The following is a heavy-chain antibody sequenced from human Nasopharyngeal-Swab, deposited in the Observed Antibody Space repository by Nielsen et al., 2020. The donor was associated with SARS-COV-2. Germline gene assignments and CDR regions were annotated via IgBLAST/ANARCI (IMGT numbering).Heavy chain of an antibody. V-gene: IGHV3-13*03. CDR3: ASFFGVVMGGGYYGMDV. CDR2: IGTAGDT. J-gene: IGHJ6*02. Sequence: GESLKISCAACGFTFSSYDMHWVRQATGKGLEWVSAIGTAGDTYYPGSVKGQFTISRDNAKNSLYLQMNSLRAEDTAVYYCASFFGVVMGGGYYGMDVWGQGTTVTVSS. D-gene: IGHD3-3*01. CDR1: GFTFSSYD.